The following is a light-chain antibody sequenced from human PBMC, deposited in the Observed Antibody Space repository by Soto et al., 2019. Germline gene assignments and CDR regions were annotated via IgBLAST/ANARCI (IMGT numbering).Light chain of an antibody. CDR2: DAS. J-gene: IGKJ1*01. V-gene: IGKV3-11*01. CDR3: QQRSNWPPTWT. Sequence: IALTPSPATLSLSPLARPTFSCKSSQSVSSYLAWYQQKPGQAPRLLIYDASNRATGIPARFSGSGSGTDFTLTISSLEPEDFAVYYCQQRSNWPPTWTFGQGTKWIS. CDR1: QSVSSY.